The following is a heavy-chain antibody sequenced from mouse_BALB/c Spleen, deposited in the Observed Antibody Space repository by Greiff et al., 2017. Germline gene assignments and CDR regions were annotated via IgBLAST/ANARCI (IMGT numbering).Heavy chain of an antibody. Sequence: EVQVVESGGGLVQPGGSLKLSCAASGFTFSSYGMSWVRQTPDKRLELVATINSNGGSTYYPDSVKGRFTISRDNAKNTLYLQMSSLKSEDTAMYYCARGVIYDGYYVAYWGQGTLVTVSA. D-gene: IGHD2-3*01. CDR2: INSNGGST. J-gene: IGHJ3*01. V-gene: IGHV5-6-3*01. CDR3: ARGVIYDGYYVAY. CDR1: GFTFSSYG.